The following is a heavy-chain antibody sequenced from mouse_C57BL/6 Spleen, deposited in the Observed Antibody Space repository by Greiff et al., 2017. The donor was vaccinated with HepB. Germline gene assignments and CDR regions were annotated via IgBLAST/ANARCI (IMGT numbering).Heavy chain of an antibody. CDR1: GYAFSSYW. D-gene: IGHD3-2*02. Sequence: VQLQQSGAELVKPGASVKISCKASGYAFSSYWMNWVKQRPGKGLEWIGQIYPGDGDTNYNGKFKGKATLTADKSSSTAYMQLSSLTSEDSAVYFCAKEEQTAQATGFAYWGQGTLVTVSA. CDR2: IYPGDGDT. J-gene: IGHJ3*01. CDR3: AKEEQTAQATGFAY. V-gene: IGHV1-80*01.